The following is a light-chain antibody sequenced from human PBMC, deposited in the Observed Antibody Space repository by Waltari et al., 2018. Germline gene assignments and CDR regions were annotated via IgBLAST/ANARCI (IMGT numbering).Light chain of an antibody. J-gene: IGLJ2*01. CDR3: QVWDARLDHL. Sequence: SYVVTQPPSLSVAPVQTATTTFGADYIADYIVHWYKQRPGRAPVLVVRDDSDRPSGIPERISGSTSANTATLTITGVEAGDEADYYCQVWDARLDHLFGGGTKLTVL. V-gene: IGLV3-21*02. CDR2: DDS. CDR1: YIADYI.